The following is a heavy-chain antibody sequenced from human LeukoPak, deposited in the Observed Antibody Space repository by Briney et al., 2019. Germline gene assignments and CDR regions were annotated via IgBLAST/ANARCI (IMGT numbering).Heavy chain of an antibody. CDR3: ARVVDYTSPGFDY. CDR2: IYHSGST. CDR1: GGSISSGDYY. D-gene: IGHD2-2*02. J-gene: IGHJ4*02. V-gene: IGHV4-30-4*08. Sequence: TSQTLSLTCTVSGGSISSGDYYWSWIRQPPGKGLEWIGYIYHSGSTYYNPSLKSRVTISVDTSKNQFSLKLSSVTAADTAVYYCARVVDYTSPGFDYWGQGTLVTVSS.